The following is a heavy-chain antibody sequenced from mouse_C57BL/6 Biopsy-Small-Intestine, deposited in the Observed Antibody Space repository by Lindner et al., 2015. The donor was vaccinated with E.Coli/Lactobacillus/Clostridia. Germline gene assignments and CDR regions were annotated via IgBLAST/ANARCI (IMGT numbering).Heavy chain of an antibody. Sequence: VQLQESGAELVRPGASVKLSCTASGFNIKDYYMHWVKQRPEQGLEWIGRIDPEDGDTEYAPKFQGKATMTADTSSNTAYLQLSSLTSEDTAIYYCTSFITTVVEGDYWGQGTTLTVSS. CDR3: TSFITTVVEGDY. D-gene: IGHD1-1*01. J-gene: IGHJ2*01. CDR2: IDPEDGDT. V-gene: IGHV14-1*01. CDR1: GFNIKDYY.